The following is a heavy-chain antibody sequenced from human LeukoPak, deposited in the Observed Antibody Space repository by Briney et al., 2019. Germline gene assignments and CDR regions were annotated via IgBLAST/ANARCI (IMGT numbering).Heavy chain of an antibody. V-gene: IGHV4-59*01. CDR1: GGSISSYY. J-gene: IGHJ4*02. CDR2: IYYSGST. CDR3: ARVRGLIKYCSGGSCYYDY. Sequence: SETLSHTCTVSGGSISSYYWSWIRQPPGKGLEWIGYIYYSGSTNYNPSLKSRVTISVDTSKNQFSLKLSSVTAADTAVYYCARVRGLIKYCSGGSCYYDYWGQGTMVTVSS. D-gene: IGHD2-15*01.